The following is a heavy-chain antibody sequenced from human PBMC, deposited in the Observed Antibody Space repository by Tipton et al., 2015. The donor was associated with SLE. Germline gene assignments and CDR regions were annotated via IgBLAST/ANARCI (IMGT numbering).Heavy chain of an antibody. CDR1: GFTFRSYT. Sequence: SLRLSCTASGFTFRSYTMTWVRQAPGKGLEWVSGISGSGDTTYYADSLEGRFTISRDNSKNILYLQINGLRAEDTAIYYCARATNMDVWGKGTTVTVSS. CDR2: ISGSGDTT. V-gene: IGHV3-23*01. J-gene: IGHJ6*03. CDR3: ARATNMDV.